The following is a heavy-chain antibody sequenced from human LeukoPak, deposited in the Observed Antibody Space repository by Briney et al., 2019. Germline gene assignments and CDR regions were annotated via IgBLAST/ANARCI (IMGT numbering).Heavy chain of an antibody. V-gene: IGHV1-2*02. J-gene: IGHJ4*02. CDR2: INPNSGAT. D-gene: IGHD1-1*01. CDR3: TRAKRVIFDY. Sequence: GASVKVSCKASGYTFTGYYMHWVRQAPGQGLEWMGWINPNSGATLYAQKFQGRVTMTRDTSINTAHMELSSLRSDDTAVYYCTRAKRVIFDYWGQGALVTVSS. CDR1: GYTFTGYY.